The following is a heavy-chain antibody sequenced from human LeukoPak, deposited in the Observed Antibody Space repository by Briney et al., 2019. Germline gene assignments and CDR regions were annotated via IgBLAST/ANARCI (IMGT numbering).Heavy chain of an antibody. CDR3: ARSQVWVYDYVRGSPQPTFDN. V-gene: IGHV4-59*08. CDR2: IYYSGSA. D-gene: IGHD3-16*01. J-gene: IGHJ4*02. Sequence: SETLSLTCTVSGGSIAGYYWSWIRQPPGKGLEWIGYIYYSGSANYNPSLKSRVITSIDTPKNQFSVKLSSVTAADTAVYYCARSQVWVYDYVRGSPQPTFDNWGQGILVTVSS. CDR1: GGSIAGYY.